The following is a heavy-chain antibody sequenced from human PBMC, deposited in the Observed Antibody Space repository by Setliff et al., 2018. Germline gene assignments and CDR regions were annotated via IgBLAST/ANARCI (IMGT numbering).Heavy chain of an antibody. J-gene: IGHJ4*02. CDR1: GYSITGGYS. CDR3: VRGRGELDS. V-gene: IGHV4-61*08. CDR2: IYYSGST. Sequence: SETLSLTCAVSGYSITGGYSWGWIRQPPGKGLGWIGYIYYSGSTNSNPSLKSRVAISIDTSTNEFSLNLRSVTAADTALYYCVRGRGELDSWGQGTLVTVSS. D-gene: IGHD3-10*01.